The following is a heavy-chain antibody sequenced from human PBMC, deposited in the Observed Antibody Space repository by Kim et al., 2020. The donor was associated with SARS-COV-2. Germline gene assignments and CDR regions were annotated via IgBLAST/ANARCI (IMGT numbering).Heavy chain of an antibody. V-gene: IGHV1-2*04. CDR2: INPNSGGT. D-gene: IGHD6-13*01. CDR3: ARGHHSSDLIAAAGVQFDY. J-gene: IGHJ4*02. Sequence: ASVKVSCKASGYTFTGYYMHWVRQAPGQGLEWMGWINPNSGGTNYAQKFQGWVTMTRDTSISTAYMELSRLRSDDTAVYYCARGHHSSDLIAAAGVQFDYWGQGTLVTVSS. CDR1: GYTFTGYY.